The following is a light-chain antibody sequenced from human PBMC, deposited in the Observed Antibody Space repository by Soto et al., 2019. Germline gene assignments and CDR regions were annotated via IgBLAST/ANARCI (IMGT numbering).Light chain of an antibody. CDR1: QSVRGN. V-gene: IGKV3D-15*01. Sequence: EIVMAQSPATLSVSPGEGATLSCRASQSVRGNLAWYQQKPGQAPRLLIYGASTWASGIPTRFSGAGSGAEFTLTISSLQSEDSAVYFCQQYIDWPRTFGGGTRVEIK. CDR2: GAS. J-gene: IGKJ4*01. CDR3: QQYIDWPRT.